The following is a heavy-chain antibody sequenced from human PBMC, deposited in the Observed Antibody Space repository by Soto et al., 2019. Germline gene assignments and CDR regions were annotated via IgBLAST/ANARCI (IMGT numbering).Heavy chain of an antibody. D-gene: IGHD6-19*01. CDR3: AKDATRTSGWYYFDY. Sequence: GSRRHYCAASGFACSSYGMGWVRQAPWKWVEWVSAISNRDGRTYYAESVKGRFTISRDNSKKTLYLQMNSLGAEDTAVYYCAKDATRTSGWYYFDYWGQGTLVPVSS. CDR1: GFACSSYG. J-gene: IGHJ4*02. V-gene: IGHV3-23*01. CDR2: ISNRDGRT.